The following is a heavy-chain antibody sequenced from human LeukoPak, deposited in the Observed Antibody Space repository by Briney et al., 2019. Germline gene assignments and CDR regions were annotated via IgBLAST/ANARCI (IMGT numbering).Heavy chain of an antibody. CDR3: ARASGSYRGHYYFDY. Sequence: QTSETLSLTCTVSGGSISSYYWSWIRQPAGKGLEWIGRIYTSGSTNYNPSLKSRVTMSVDTSKNQFSLKLSSVTAADTAVYYCARASGSYRGHYYFDYWGQGTLVTVSS. CDR1: GGSISSYY. J-gene: IGHJ4*02. CDR2: IYTSGST. V-gene: IGHV4-4*07. D-gene: IGHD1-26*01.